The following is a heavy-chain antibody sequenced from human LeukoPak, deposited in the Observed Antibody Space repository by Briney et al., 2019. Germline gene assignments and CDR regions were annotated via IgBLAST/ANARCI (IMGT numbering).Heavy chain of an antibody. D-gene: IGHD3-16*01. CDR3: AKPERPFTALGDYYYYYGMDV. Sequence: PGGSLRLSCAASGFTFSSYAMSWDRQAPGKGLEWVSAISGSGGSTYYADSVKGRFTTSRDNSKNTLYLQMNSLRAEDTAVYYCAKPERPFTALGDYYYYYGMDVWGQGTTVTVSS. CDR2: ISGSGGST. J-gene: IGHJ6*02. V-gene: IGHV3-23*01. CDR1: GFTFSSYA.